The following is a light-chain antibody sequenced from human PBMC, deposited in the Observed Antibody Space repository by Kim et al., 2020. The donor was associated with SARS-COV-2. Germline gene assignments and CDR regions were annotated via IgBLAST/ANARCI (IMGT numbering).Light chain of an antibody. CDR3: QKYNAAPWT. CDR2: SAS. Sequence: ASVGDRVTITCRASQGISKSLAWYQQKPGKVPKVLIYSASALQSGVPSRCSGSGSGTDFTLTISSLQPEDVATYYCQKYNAAPWTFGQGTKVDIK. CDR1: QGISKS. J-gene: IGKJ1*01. V-gene: IGKV1-27*01.